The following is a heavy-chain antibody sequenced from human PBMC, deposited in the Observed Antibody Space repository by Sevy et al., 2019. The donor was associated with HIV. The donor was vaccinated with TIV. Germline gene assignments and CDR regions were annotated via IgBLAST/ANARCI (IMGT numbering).Heavy chain of an antibody. D-gene: IGHD5-18*01. J-gene: IGHJ5*02. CDR2: MKQDGSEK. CDR1: GFTFSAYW. Sequence: GGSLRLSCAASGFTFSAYWMSWVRQAPGKGLEWVATMKQDGSEKYYVDSVKGRLTISRDNAKYSLYLQVNSLRAEDTAGDYCVREGGGGFSYSLDTWGQGTLVTVSS. CDR3: VREGGGGFSYSLDT. V-gene: IGHV3-7*01.